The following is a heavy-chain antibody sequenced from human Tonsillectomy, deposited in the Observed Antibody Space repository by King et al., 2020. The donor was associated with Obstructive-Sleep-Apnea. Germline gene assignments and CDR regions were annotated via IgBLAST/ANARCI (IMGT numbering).Heavy chain of an antibody. D-gene: IGHD3-22*01. CDR2: IRYDGSNK. J-gene: IGHJ1*01. Sequence: QLVQSGGGVVQPGRSLRLSCAASGFTFSNYGMHWVRQAPGKGLEWVAYIRYDGSNKYYADSVKGRFTISRDNTWNTLYLQMNSLRPEDTAVYHRAKEGPSAYDSSFQNWGQGTLVTVSS. V-gene: IGHV3-30*02. CDR3: AKEGPSAYDSSFQN. CDR1: GFTFSNYG.